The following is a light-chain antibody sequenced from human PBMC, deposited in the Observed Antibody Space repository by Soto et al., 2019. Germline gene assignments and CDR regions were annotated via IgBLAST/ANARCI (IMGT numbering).Light chain of an antibody. J-gene: IGLJ1*01. Sequence: QSALTQPASVSGSRGQSITISCTGTSSDVGGYNYVSWYQQHPGKAPKLMIYEVTNRPSGVSNRFSGSKSGNTASLTISGLRAEDEADYYCSSYTSSSTLGGVFGTGTKLTVL. CDR2: EVT. CDR1: SSDVGGYNY. V-gene: IGLV2-14*01. CDR3: SSYTSSSTLGGV.